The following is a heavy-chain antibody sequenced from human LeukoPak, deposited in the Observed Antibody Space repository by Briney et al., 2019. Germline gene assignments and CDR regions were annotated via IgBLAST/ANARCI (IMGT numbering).Heavy chain of an antibody. CDR2: IYSGGST. Sequence: PGGSLRLSCAASGFTVSSNYMSWVRQAPGKGLEWVSVIYSGGSTYYADSVKGRFTISRDNSKNTLYLQMNSLRAEDTAVYYCARESPRGYSYDFWSATVWDYMDVWGKGTTVTVSS. D-gene: IGHD3-3*01. CDR1: GFTVSSNY. CDR3: ARESPRGYSYDFWSATVWDYMDV. J-gene: IGHJ6*03. V-gene: IGHV3-53*01.